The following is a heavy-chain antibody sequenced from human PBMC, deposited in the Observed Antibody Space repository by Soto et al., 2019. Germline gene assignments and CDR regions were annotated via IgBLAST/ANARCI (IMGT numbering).Heavy chain of an antibody. Sequence: ASVKVSCKASVGTFSSYAISWVRQAPGQGLEWMGWVDPNGGGSNSAQKFQGSVTMTWDTSITTAYLDLTRLTTNDTATYFCATWVDYGDFEGLDFWGQGTLVTVSS. CDR2: VDPNGGGS. CDR1: VGTFSSYA. D-gene: IGHD4-17*01. V-gene: IGHV1-2*04. J-gene: IGHJ4*02. CDR3: ATWVDYGDFEGLDF.